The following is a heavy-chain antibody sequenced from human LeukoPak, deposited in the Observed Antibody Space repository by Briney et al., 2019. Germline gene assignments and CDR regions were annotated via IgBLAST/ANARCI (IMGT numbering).Heavy chain of an antibody. CDR2: IYYSGST. CDR3: ARLTYGDFSDAFDI. Sequence: SETLSPTCTVSGGSISSYYWSWIRQPPGKGLEWIGYIYYSGSTNYNPSLKSRVTISVDTSKNQFSLKLSSVTAADTAVYYCARLTYGDFSDAFDIWGQGTMVTVSS. CDR1: GGSISSYY. V-gene: IGHV4-59*08. J-gene: IGHJ3*02. D-gene: IGHD4-17*01.